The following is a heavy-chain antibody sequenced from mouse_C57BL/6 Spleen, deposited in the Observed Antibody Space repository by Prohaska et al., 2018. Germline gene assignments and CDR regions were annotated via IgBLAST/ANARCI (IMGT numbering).Heavy chain of an antibody. CDR2: IDPSDRET. V-gene: IGHV1-52*01. Sequence: QDQLQQPGAELVRPGPSVKLSRKAPGYTFTSYWMHWVKQRPIQGLEWIGNIDPSDRETHYNQKFKHKATLTVNKSYSTAYMQLSSLTSEGSAVFYWAGDYYGSSLHYWGQGTTHSFSS. CDR3: AGDYYGSSLHY. D-gene: IGHD1-1*01. J-gene: IGHJ2*01. CDR1: GYTFTSYW.